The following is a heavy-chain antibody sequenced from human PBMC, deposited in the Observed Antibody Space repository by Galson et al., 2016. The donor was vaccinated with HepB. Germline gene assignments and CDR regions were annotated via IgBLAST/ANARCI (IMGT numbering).Heavy chain of an antibody. J-gene: IGHJ4*02. CDR3: AGGYFEY. V-gene: IGHV1-69*06. Sequence: SVKVSCKASGDTFTKYVINWVRQAPGQGLEWMGGINPMYGTTDYAQKFQGKVTFTDDISTDTVYLELSSLRSEDTAVYYCAGGYFEYWGQGTQVTVSS. CDR2: INPMYGTT. CDR1: GDTFTKYV.